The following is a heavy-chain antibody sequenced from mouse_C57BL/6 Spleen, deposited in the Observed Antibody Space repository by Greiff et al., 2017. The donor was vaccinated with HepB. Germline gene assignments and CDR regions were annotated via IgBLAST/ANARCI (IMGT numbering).Heavy chain of an antibody. CDR1: GYTFTDYN. D-gene: IGHD2-4*01. V-gene: IGHV1-18*01. CDR2: INPNNGGT. CDR3: ARSYYDYGDAMDY. J-gene: IGHJ4*01. Sequence: VQLQQSGPELVKPGASVKIPCKASGYTFTDYNMDWVKQSHGKSLEWIGDINPNNGGTIYNQKFKGKATLTVDKSSSTAYMVLRSLTSEDTAVYYCARSYYDYGDAMDYWGQGTSVTVSS.